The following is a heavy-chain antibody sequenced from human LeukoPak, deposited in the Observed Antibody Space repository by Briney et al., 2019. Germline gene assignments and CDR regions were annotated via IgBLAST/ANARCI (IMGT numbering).Heavy chain of an antibody. J-gene: IGHJ6*02. CDR1: GVSISSSNW. CDR2: IYHSGST. D-gene: IGHD3-22*01. CDR3: ARDKGSPYDSSGYPDYYGMDV. Sequence: SGTLSLTCAVSGVSISSSNWWSWVRQPPGQGLGWIGEIYHSGSTNYNPSLKSRVTISVDKSKNQFSLKLSSVTAADTAVYYCARDKGSPYDSSGYPDYYGMDVWGQGTTVTVSS. V-gene: IGHV4-4*02.